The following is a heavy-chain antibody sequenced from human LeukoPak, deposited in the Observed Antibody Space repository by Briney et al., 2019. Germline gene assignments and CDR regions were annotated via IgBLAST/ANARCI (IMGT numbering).Heavy chain of an antibody. CDR2: ISAYNGNT. Sequence: ASVKVSCKASGYTFTSYGISWVRQAPGQGLEWMGWISAYNGNTNYAQKLQGRVTMTTDTSTSTAYMGLRSLRSDDTAVYYCARGSSGYYSDPFDYWGQGTLVTVSS. J-gene: IGHJ4*02. V-gene: IGHV1-18*01. D-gene: IGHD3-22*01. CDR3: ARGSSGYYSDPFDY. CDR1: GYTFTSYG.